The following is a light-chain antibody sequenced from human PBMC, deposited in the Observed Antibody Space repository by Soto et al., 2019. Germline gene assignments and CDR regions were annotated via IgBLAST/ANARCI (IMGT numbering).Light chain of an antibody. CDR3: QQYTTSPPAYT. CDR2: GAS. V-gene: IGKV3-20*01. J-gene: IGKJ2*01. CDR1: QSVSSSY. Sequence: EIVLTQSPATLSLSPGERATLSCRASQSVSSSYLAWYQQKPGQAPRLLIYGASSRATGVPDRFSGSGSGTDFTLTISRLEPEDFAVYYCQQYTTSPPAYTFGQGTKLEIK.